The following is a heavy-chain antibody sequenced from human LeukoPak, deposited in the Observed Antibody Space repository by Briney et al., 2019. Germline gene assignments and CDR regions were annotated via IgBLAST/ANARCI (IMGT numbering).Heavy chain of an antibody. Sequence: PGGSLRLSCAASGFSFSSYWMSWVRQTPGKGLEWVANINQDGSQKYYVDSVKGRFTISRDNAKNSLYLQMNSLRAEDTAVYYCARDVVRGVGTYYYYYYMDVWGKGTTVTVSS. CDR1: GFSFSSYW. D-gene: IGHD3-10*01. V-gene: IGHV3-7*01. CDR2: INQDGSQK. CDR3: ARDVVRGVGTYYYYYYMDV. J-gene: IGHJ6*03.